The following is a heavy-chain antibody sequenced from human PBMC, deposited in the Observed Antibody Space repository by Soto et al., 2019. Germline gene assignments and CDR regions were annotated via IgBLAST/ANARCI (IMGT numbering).Heavy chain of an antibody. Sequence: GASVKVSCKASGGTFSSYAISWVRQAPGQGLEWMGGIIPIFGTANYAQKFQGRVTITADESTSTAYMELSSLRSEDTAVYYCARVGSGGIYYYYGMDVWGQGTTVTVSS. CDR1: GGTFSSYA. D-gene: IGHD3-10*01. CDR3: ARVGSGGIYYYYGMDV. V-gene: IGHV1-69*13. CDR2: IIPIFGTA. J-gene: IGHJ6*02.